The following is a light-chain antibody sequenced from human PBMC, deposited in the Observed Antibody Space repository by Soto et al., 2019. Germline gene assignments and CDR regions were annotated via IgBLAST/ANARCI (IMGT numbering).Light chain of an antibody. CDR1: QSVSSSY. CDR3: QQYDSSPRT. Sequence: ENVLTQSPGTLSLSPGERATLSCRASQSVSSSYLAWYQQKPGQAPRLLIYRTSNRATGIPDRLSGSGSGTDFTLTISRLEPEDFAVYWCQQYDSSPRTFGQGTKVDIK. CDR2: RTS. J-gene: IGKJ1*01. V-gene: IGKV3-20*01.